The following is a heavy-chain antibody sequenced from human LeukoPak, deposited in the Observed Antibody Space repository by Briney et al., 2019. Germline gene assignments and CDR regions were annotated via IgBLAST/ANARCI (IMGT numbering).Heavy chain of an antibody. J-gene: IGHJ3*02. CDR2: ISGSSSYT. V-gene: IGHV3-11*05. CDR1: GLTFSAYY. Sequence: GGSLRLSGEASGLTFSAYYMTWIRKAPGKGLNWLSYISGSSSYTNYADSVRGRFTISRDNAKNSLYLEMSSLRAEDTAVYYCARDPVDCGGDCSIVVFDIWGLGTMVTVSS. CDR3: ARDPVDCGGDCSIVVFDI. D-gene: IGHD2-21*02.